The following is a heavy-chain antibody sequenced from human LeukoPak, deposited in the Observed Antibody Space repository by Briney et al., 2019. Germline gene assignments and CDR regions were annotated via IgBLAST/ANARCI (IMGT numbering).Heavy chain of an antibody. D-gene: IGHD1-26*01. J-gene: IGHJ6*02. V-gene: IGHV4-4*07. Sequence: SETLSLTCTVSGGSISSYYWSWIRQPAGKGLEWIGRICTSGSTNYNPSLKSRVTMSVDTSKNQFSLKLSSVTAADTAVYYCARVSSGSRDYYYYGMDVWGQGTTVTVSS. CDR1: GGSISSYY. CDR2: ICTSGST. CDR3: ARVSSGSRDYYYYGMDV.